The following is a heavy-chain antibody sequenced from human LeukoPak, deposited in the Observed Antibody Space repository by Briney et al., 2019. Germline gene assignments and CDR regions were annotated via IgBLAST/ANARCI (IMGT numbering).Heavy chain of an antibody. CDR2: FDPEDGET. Sequence: ASVKVSCKVSGYTLTELSMHWVRQAPGKGPEWMAGFDPEDGETIYAQKVQGRVTITKDTSTNTAYMELSSLRSEHTPVYYCATDATGFSPDAFDLWGQGTMVTVSS. CDR1: GYTLTELS. J-gene: IGHJ3*01. D-gene: IGHD1-14*01. CDR3: ATDATGFSPDAFDL. V-gene: IGHV1-24*01.